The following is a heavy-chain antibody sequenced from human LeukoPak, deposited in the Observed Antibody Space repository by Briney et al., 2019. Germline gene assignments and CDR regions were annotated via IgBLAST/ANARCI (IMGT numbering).Heavy chain of an antibody. Sequence: SETLSLTCTVSGASITTTLYYWVWARQSPGKGLEWIGSFYYGGITYYHPSLKSRVTVSVDTSRSQFSLKLISVTAADTAVYYCARAGRDGYSPASDSFDVWGQGKTVTVSS. J-gene: IGHJ3*01. D-gene: IGHD5-24*01. V-gene: IGHV4-39*07. CDR3: ARAGRDGYSPASDSFDV. CDR2: FYYGGIT. CDR1: GASITTTLYY.